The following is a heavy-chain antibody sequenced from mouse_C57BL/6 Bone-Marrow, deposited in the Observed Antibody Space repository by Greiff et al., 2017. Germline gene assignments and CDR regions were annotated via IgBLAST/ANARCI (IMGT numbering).Heavy chain of an antibody. D-gene: IGHD1-2*01. V-gene: IGHV1-26*01. CDR3: ARWDLAITHY. CDR2: INPNNGGT. J-gene: IGHJ4*01. Sequence: EVQLQQSGPELVKPGASVKISCKASGYTFTDYYMNWVKQSHGKSLEWIGDINPNNGGTSYNQKFKGKATLTVDKSSSTAYMELRSLTSEDSAVYYCARWDLAITHYWGQGTSVTVSS. CDR1: GYTFTDYY.